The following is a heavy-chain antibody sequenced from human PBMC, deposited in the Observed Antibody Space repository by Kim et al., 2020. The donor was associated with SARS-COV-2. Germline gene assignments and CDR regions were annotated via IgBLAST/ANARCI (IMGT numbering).Heavy chain of an antibody. CDR1: GFTFSSYA. J-gene: IGHJ5*02. CDR2: ISGSGGST. V-gene: IGHV3-23*01. D-gene: IGHD3-10*01. CDR3: AKDRGTMVRGVTRKGFDP. Sequence: GGSLRLSCAASGFTFSSYAMSWVRQAPGKGLEWVSAISGSGGSTYYADSVKGRFTISRDNSKNTLYLQTNSLRAEDTAVYYCAKDRGTMVRGVTRKGFDPWGQGTLVTVSS.